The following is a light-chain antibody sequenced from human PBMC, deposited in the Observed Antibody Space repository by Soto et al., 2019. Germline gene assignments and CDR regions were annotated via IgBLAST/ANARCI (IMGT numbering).Light chain of an antibody. J-gene: IGKJ5*01. CDR1: QSFSNN. CDR2: LAS. Sequence: EIVMTQSPATLSVSPGERATLSCRASQSFSNNLAWYQQKPGQAPRLLIYLASTRAPGIPARFSGSGSGTEFTLTISSLQSEDFALYFCQQYNYWPPVTFGQGTRLEIK. CDR3: QQYNYWPPVT. V-gene: IGKV3D-15*01.